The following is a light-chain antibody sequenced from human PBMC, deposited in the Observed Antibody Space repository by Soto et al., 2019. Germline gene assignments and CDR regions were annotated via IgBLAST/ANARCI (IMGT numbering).Light chain of an antibody. V-gene: IGKV1-9*01. CDR3: QNLDSYST. CDR2: AAS. J-gene: IGKJ5*01. CDR1: QGISSY. Sequence: DIQLTQSPSFLSASVGDRVTITCRASQGISSYLAWYQQKPGKAPKLLIYAASTLQSGVPSRFSGSGSGTEFTLTISSLQPEDFATYYCQNLDSYSTFGQGTRLEIK.